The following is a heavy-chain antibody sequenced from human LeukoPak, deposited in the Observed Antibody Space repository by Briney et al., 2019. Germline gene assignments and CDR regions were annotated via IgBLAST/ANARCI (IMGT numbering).Heavy chain of an antibody. CDR2: ISGNGGST. D-gene: IGHD3-10*01. V-gene: IGHV3-23*01. CDR3: SKDFGRHLGGPGY. Sequence: PGGSLRLSCAASGFTFSTYTMAWVRQAPGGGLEWVSGISGNGGSTYYADSVKGRFAISRDNSKSTLYLQMSSLRAEDTAVYYCSKDFGRHLGGPGYWGRGTLVTVSS. J-gene: IGHJ4*02. CDR1: GFTFSTYT.